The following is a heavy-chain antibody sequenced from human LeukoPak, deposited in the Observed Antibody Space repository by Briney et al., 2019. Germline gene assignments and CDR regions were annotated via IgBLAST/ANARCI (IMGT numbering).Heavy chain of an antibody. D-gene: IGHD1-26*01. CDR2: IIPIFGTA. CDR1: GGTFSSYA. Sequence: ASVKVSCKASGGTFSSYAISWVRQAPGQGLEWMGGIIPIFGTANHAQKFQGRVTITADESTSTAYMELSSLRSEDTAVYYCATPIGELLPIVWGQGTLVTVSS. CDR3: ATPIGELLPIV. V-gene: IGHV1-69*13. J-gene: IGHJ4*02.